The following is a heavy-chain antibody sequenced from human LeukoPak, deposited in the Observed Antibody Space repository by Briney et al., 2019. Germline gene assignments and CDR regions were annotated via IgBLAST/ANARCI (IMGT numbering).Heavy chain of an antibody. CDR1: GFTFSSCG. Sequence: PGGSLRLSCAASGFTFSSCGLHWVRQAPGKGLGWVAVIWYGGSNKLYTESVKGRYTISRDNSKNTLYLQMSSLRAEDTAVYYCARDRRGYADYWGQGTLVTVSS. J-gene: IGHJ4*02. D-gene: IGHD5-12*01. CDR2: IWYGGSNK. CDR3: ARDRRGYADY. V-gene: IGHV3-33*01.